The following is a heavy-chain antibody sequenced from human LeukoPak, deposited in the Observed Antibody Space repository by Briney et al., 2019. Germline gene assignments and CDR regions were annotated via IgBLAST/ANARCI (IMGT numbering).Heavy chain of an antibody. D-gene: IGHD6-19*01. CDR1: GYTFTGYY. CDR2: INPNSGGT. J-gene: IGHJ4*02. V-gene: IGHV1-2*06. CDR3: AIIAVAVDFDY. Sequence: GASVKVSCKASGYTFTGYYVHWVRRAPGQGLEWMGRINPNSGGTNYAQKFQGRVTMTRDTSISTAYMELSRLRSDDTAVYYCAIIAVAVDFDYWGQGTLVTVSS.